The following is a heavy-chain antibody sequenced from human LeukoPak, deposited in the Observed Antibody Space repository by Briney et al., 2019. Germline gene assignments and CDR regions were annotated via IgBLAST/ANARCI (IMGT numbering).Heavy chain of an antibody. V-gene: IGHV3-23*01. J-gene: IGHJ4*02. CDR2: ISGSGGST. Sequence: GGSLRLSCAASGFTFSSYAMSWVRQAPGKGLEWVSAISGSGGSTYYADSVKGRFTISRDNSKNTLYLQMNSLRAEDTAVYYCAKDRDDYYDSSGYYEIFDYWGQGTLVTVSS. CDR1: GFTFSSYA. CDR3: AKDRDDYYDSSGYYEIFDY. D-gene: IGHD3-22*01.